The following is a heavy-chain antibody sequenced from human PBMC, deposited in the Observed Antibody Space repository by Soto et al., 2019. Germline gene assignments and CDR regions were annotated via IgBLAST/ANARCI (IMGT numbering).Heavy chain of an antibody. Sequence: QVQLQESGPGLVKPSGTLSLTCAVSSGSISSSNWWSWVRQPPGKGLEWIGEIYHSGSTNYNPSLKSRVTISVDKSKNQFPLKLSSVTAADTAVYYCARDLPSIAVAGTEVRYFDYWGQGTLVTVSS. CDR2: IYHSGST. CDR1: SGSISSSNW. CDR3: ARDLPSIAVAGTEVRYFDY. V-gene: IGHV4-4*02. D-gene: IGHD6-19*01. J-gene: IGHJ4*02.